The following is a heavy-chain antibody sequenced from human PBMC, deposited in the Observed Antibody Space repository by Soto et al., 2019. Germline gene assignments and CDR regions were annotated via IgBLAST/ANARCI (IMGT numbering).Heavy chain of an antibody. CDR2: VYYSGTT. Sequence: PSETLSLTCSVSGGSVSNKTYYWSWIRQPPGKRLEWIGYVYYSGTTNYNPSLKSRVTISVDLSKNQFSLKLTSVTAADTAVYYCARHGSNWGQGTLVTVSS. V-gene: IGHV4-61*01. J-gene: IGHJ4*02. CDR3: ARHGSN. CDR1: GGSVSNKTYY.